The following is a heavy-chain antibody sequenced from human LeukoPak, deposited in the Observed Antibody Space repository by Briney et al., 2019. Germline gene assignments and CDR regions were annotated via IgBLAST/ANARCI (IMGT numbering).Heavy chain of an antibody. J-gene: IGHJ4*02. CDR2: IYYSGST. CDR3: ASNYYDSSGYYYYFDY. Sequence: PSETLSLTCTVSGGSISSYYWSWIRQPPGKGLEWIGYIYYSGSTNYNPSLKSRVTISVDTSKNQSSLKLSSVTAADTAVYYCASNYYDSSGYYYYFDYWGQGTLVTVSS. V-gene: IGHV4-59*01. D-gene: IGHD3-22*01. CDR1: GGSISSYY.